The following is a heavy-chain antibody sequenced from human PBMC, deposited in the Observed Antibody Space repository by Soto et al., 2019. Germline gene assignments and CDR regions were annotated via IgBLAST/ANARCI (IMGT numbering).Heavy chain of an antibody. CDR1: GGSFSGYQ. V-gene: IGHV4-34*01. J-gene: IGHJ6*03. CDR3: ARGAILWFGELSRRGGYHYYMDV. Sequence: QVQLQQWGAGLLKPSETLSLTCAVYGGSFSGYQWSWIRQTPGKGLEWIGEINDSGNINYNPSLKSRVTILLDTPKKQISLKLSSVTAADSAVYYCARGAILWFGELSRRGGYHYYMDVWGKGTTVTVSS. CDR2: INDSGNI. D-gene: IGHD3-10*01.